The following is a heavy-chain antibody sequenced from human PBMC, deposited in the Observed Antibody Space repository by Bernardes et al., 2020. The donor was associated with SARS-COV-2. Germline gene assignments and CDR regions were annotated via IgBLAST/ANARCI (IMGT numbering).Heavy chain of an antibody. Sequence: ASVKVSCMASGYTFTGYYMHWVRQTPGQGLEWMGWINPNSGGTKYAQKFQGRVTMTRDTSISTAYMELSRLRSDDTAVYSCARVLSMDYYYYGMDVWGQGTTVTVSS. CDR3: ARVLSMDYYYYGMDV. V-gene: IGHV1-2*02. J-gene: IGHJ6*02. CDR1: GYTFTGYY. D-gene: IGHD3-10*01. CDR2: INPNSGGT.